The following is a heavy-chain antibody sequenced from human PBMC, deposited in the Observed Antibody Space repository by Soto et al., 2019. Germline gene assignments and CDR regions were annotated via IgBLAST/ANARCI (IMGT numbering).Heavy chain of an antibody. D-gene: IGHD3-16*01. CDR3: ARGLLGAIDY. CDR2: IGTSDDT. CDR1: GFTFSYYD. V-gene: IGHV3-13*01. J-gene: IGHJ4*02. Sequence: EVQLVESGGALVPPGGSLRLSCAASGFTFSYYDMHWVRQDEGKGLEWVAAIGTSDDTYYADSVQGRFSISREDAKDSLYLQMSSLRAEDTAVYYCARGLLGAIDYWGQGTLVTVSS.